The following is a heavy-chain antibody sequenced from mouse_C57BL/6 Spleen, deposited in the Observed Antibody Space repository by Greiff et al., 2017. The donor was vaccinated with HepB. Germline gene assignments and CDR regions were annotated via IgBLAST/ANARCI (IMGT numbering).Heavy chain of an antibody. D-gene: IGHD2-1*01. Sequence: VQLQQPGAELVKPGASVKLSCKASGYTFTSYWMQWVKQRPGQGLEWIGEIDPSDSYTNYNQKFKGKATLTVDTSSSKAYMQLISLTSEDSAVYYCSRFYYGNPAWFAYWGQGTLVTVSA. V-gene: IGHV1-50*01. CDR2: IDPSDSYT. CDR1: GYTFTSYW. J-gene: IGHJ3*01. CDR3: SRFYYGNPAWFAY.